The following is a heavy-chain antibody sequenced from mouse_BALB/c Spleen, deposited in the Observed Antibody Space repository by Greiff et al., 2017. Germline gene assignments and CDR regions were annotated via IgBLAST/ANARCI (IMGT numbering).Heavy chain of an antibody. CDR2: ISDGGSYT. CDR3: ARDDPYRYEEEAAY. D-gene: IGHD2-14*01. V-gene: IGHV5-6*01. J-gene: IGHJ3*01. CDR1: GFTFSSYG. Sequence: EVQLVESGGDLVKPGGSLKLSCAASGFTFSSYGMSWVRQTPDKRLEWVATISDGGSYTYYPDSVKGRFTISRDNAKNNLYLQMSSLKSEDTAMYYCARDDPYRYEEEAAYWGQGTLVTVSA.